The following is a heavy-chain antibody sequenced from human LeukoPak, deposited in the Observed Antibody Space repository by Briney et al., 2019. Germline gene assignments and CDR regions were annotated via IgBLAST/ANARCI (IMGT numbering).Heavy chain of an antibody. J-gene: IGHJ3*02. Sequence: SETLSLTCAVYGGSFSGYYWSWIRQPPGKGLEWIGYIYYSGSTNYNPSLKSRVTISVDTSKNQSSLNLSSLTAADTAIYYCARVRNYPDAFDIWGQGRMVTVSS. CDR3: ARVRNYPDAFDI. CDR1: GGSFSGYY. V-gene: IGHV4-59*01. D-gene: IGHD5-24*01. CDR2: IYYSGST.